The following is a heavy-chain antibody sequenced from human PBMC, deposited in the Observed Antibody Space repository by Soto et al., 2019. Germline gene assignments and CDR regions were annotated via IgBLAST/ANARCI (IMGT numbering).Heavy chain of an antibody. CDR1: RFTFSSYP. CDR2: IKFYASEK. J-gene: IGHJ4*01. D-gene: IGHD3-10*01. CDR3: ARDGGDGSGNSVNYGLDY. Sequence: GRCLRLPCAASRFTFSSYPMNWARQAPGKGLEGVDTIKFYASEKQSVDSVKSLFTMSRDNAKNSLYLQMDRLSAEDTAVYYGARDGGDGSGNSVNYGLDYWGHGTLVTVSS. V-gene: IGHV3-7*01.